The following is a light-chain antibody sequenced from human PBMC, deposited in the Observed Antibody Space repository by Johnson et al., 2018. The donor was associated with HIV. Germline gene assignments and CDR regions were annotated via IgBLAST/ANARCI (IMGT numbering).Light chain of an antibody. CDR2: DNN. CDR3: GTWDNRASFV. J-gene: IGLJ1*01. Sequence: QSVLTQPPSVSAAPGQKVTISCSGSSSNIGNNYVSWYQQLPGTAPKLLIYDNNRRPSGIPDRFSGSKSGAAATLGITGHQTGDEANYYCGTWDNRASFVFGSGTKVTVL. V-gene: IGLV1-51*01. CDR1: SSNIGNNY.